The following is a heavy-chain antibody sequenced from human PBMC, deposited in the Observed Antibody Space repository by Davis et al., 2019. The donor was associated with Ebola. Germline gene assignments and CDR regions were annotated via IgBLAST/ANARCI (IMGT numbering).Heavy chain of an antibody. Sequence: GESLKISCAASGFVFRNYVMSWVRQAPGKGLEWVSTLGTSADTYYADSVKGRFTISRDNSKNTLYLQMNGLRVEDTAIYYCAGNYAKSAFDMWGPGTMLTVSS. CDR1: GFVFRNYV. CDR2: LGTSADT. CDR3: AGNYAKSAFDM. D-gene: IGHD1-7*01. J-gene: IGHJ3*02. V-gene: IGHV3-23*01.